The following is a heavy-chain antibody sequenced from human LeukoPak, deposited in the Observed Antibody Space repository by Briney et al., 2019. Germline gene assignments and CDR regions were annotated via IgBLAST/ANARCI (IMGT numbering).Heavy chain of an antibody. D-gene: IGHD6-13*01. CDR2: FYHSGIT. CDR3: ARVSGYSSSWYPH. V-gene: IGHV4-38-2*02. CDR1: GYSISSGYY. Sequence: SETLSLTCTVSGYSISSGYYWGWIRQPPGKGLEWIGSFYHSGITYYNPSLKSRVTISVDTSKNQFSLKLSSVTAADTAVYYCARVSGYSSSWYPHWGQGTLVTVSS. J-gene: IGHJ4*02.